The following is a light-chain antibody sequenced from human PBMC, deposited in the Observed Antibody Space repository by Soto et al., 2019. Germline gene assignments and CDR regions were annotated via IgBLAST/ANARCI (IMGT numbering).Light chain of an antibody. CDR1: QGISSG. Sequence: AIQLTQSPSSLSASIGDRVTITCRASQGISSGLAWYQQKPGKTPKLLIYDASSLESGVPSRFSGSGSGTDFTLSISSLQPEDVATYYCQQFNNYPITFGQGTRLEIK. V-gene: IGKV1D-13*01. CDR3: QQFNNYPIT. CDR2: DAS. J-gene: IGKJ5*01.